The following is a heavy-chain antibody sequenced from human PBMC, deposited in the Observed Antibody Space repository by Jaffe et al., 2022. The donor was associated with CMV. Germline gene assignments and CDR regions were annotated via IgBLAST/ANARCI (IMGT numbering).Heavy chain of an antibody. D-gene: IGHD3-10*01. Sequence: QVQLQESGPGLVKPSETLSLTCTVSGGSVSSGSYYWSWIRQPPGKGLEWIGYIYYSGSTNYNPSLKSRVTISVDTSKNQFSLKLSSVTAADTAVYYCARDGAWFTDRLYQYYYYYGMDVWGQGTTVTVSS. CDR1: GGSVSSGSYY. V-gene: IGHV4-61*01. CDR3: ARDGAWFTDRLYQYYYYYGMDV. J-gene: IGHJ6*02. CDR2: IYYSGST.